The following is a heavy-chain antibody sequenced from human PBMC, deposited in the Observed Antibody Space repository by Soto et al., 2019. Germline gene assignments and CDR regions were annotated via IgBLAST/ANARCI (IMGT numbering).Heavy chain of an antibody. D-gene: IGHD3-10*01. Sequence: PSETLSLTCTVSGGSISSGDYYWSWIRQPPGKGLEWIGYIYYSGSTYYNPSLKSRVTISVDTSKNQFSLKLSSVTAADTAVYYCAADYYGSGTLDYWGQGTLVTVSS. CDR1: GGSISSGDYY. CDR3: AADYYGSGTLDY. CDR2: IYYSGST. V-gene: IGHV4-30-4*01. J-gene: IGHJ4*02.